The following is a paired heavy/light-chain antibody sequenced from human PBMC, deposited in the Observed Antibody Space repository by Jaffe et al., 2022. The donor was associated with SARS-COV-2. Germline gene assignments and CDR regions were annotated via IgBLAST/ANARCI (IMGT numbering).Light chain of an antibody. CDR2: NNN. J-gene: IGLJ2*01. V-gene: IGLV1-44*01. CDR1: SSNIGSNS. Sequence: SVLTQPPSASGTPGQRVTISCSGSSSNIGSNSVTWYQQLPGTAPKLLIYNNNQRPSGVPDRFSGSKSGTSASLAISGLQSEDEADYYCASWDDSLKAFGGGTKLTVL. CDR3: ASWDDSLKA.
Heavy chain of an antibody. Sequence: QVQLQQWGAGLLKPSGTLSLTCVVNGGSFSAYYWTWIRQSPGKGLEWIGQITESGSTNYNPSLSGRVTISADPSKNQFSLTLGSVTAADTAVYYCAREIYYYSYYYMDVWGKGTTVTVFS. CDR1: GGSFSAYY. CDR2: ITESGST. J-gene: IGHJ6*03. CDR3: AREIYYYSYYYMDV. V-gene: IGHV4-34*01.